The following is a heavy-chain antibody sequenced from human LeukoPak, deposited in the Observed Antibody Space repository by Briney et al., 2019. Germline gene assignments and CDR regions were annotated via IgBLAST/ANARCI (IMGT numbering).Heavy chain of an antibody. CDR2: INPNSGGT. CDR3: SQDFWGVVPAAILHY. J-gene: IGHJ4*02. CDR1: GYTFTGYY. V-gene: IGHV1-2*02. D-gene: IGHD2-2*02. Sequence: ASVKVSCKASGYTFTGYYMHWVRQAPGQGLEWMGWINPNSGGTKYAQKSQGRVTMTRDTSVSTASMELGRMSSADTAVAYCSQDFWGVVPAAILHYWGQGTLVTVSS.